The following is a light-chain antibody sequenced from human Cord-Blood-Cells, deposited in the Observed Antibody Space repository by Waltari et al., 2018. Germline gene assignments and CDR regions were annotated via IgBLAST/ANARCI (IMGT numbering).Light chain of an antibody. J-gene: IGLJ1*01. CDR2: EVS. CDR1: SSDVGGYNY. V-gene: IGLV2-14*01. CDR3: SSYTSSSPYV. Sequence: QSALTQPASVSGSPGQSITISCTGTSSDVGGYNYVSWYQQHPRKAPKLMIYEVSNRPSCVSNRLSCSQSGNTASLTISGLQAEDEADYYCSSYTSSSPYVFGTGTKVTVL.